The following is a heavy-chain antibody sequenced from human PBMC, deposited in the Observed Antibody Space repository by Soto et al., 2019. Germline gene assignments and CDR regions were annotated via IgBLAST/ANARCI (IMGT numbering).Heavy chain of an antibody. Sequence: GGSLRLSCAASGFTFSSYAMSWVRQAPGKGLEWVSAISGSGGSTYYADSVKGRFTISRDNSKNTLYLQMNSLRAEDTAVYYCAQSFPEWQPNRNYFDFLGQGTLDTGSS. CDR1: GFTFSSYA. V-gene: IGHV3-23*01. D-gene: IGHD3-3*01. CDR2: ISGSGGST. J-gene: IGHJ4*02. CDR3: AQSFPEWQPNRNYFDF.